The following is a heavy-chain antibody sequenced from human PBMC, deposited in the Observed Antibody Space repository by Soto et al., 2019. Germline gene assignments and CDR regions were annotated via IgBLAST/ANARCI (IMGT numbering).Heavy chain of an antibody. CDR1: GFTFSSYA. CDR2: ISGSGGST. V-gene: IGHV3-23*01. CDR3: AREGGNLNWFDP. D-gene: IGHD1-26*01. Sequence: PGGSLRLSCAASGFTFSSYAMSGVRQAPGKGLEWVSAISGSGGSTYYADSVKGRFTISRDNSKNTLYLQMNSLRDEDTAVYYCAREGGNLNWFDPWGQGTLVTVSS. J-gene: IGHJ5*02.